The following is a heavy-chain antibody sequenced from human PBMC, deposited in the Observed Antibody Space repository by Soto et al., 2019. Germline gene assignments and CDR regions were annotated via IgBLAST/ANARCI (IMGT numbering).Heavy chain of an antibody. D-gene: IGHD3-9*01. CDR3: ARGDYDILTGYYFYGMDV. CDR1: GDSISSGTHY. J-gene: IGHJ6*02. Sequence: SETLSLTCTVSGDSISSGTHYWNWIRQHPGKGLEWIGYISSSGNSYYSPSLKSRVFMSVDTSKNLFSLKLSSVTAADTAVYYCARGDYDILTGYYFYGMDVWGQGTTVTVSS. V-gene: IGHV4-31*03. CDR2: ISSSGNS.